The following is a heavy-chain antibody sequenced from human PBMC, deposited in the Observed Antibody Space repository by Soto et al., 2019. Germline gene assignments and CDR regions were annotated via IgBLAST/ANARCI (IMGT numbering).Heavy chain of an antibody. D-gene: IGHD1-26*01. CDR2: ISSNGGST. CDR1: GFTFSSYA. CDR3: VKPPRYSGSYQIFSYYFDY. V-gene: IGHV3-64D*06. Sequence: HPGGSLRLSCSASGFTFSSYAMHWVRQAPGKGLEYVSAISSNGGSTYYADSVKGRFTISRDNSKNTLYLQMSSLRAEDTAVYYCVKPPRYSGSYQIFSYYFDYWGQGTLVTVSS. J-gene: IGHJ4*02.